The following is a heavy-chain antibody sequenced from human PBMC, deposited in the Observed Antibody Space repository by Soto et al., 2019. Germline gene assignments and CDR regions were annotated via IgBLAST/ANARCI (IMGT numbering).Heavy chain of an antibody. J-gene: IGHJ4*02. CDR1: GYTFTSYD. V-gene: IGHV1-8*01. CDR3: AISFLGGIGYSSGLDY. CDR2: MNPNSGNT. D-gene: IGHD6-19*01. Sequence: QVQLVQSGAEVKKPGASVKVSCKASGYTFTSYDINWVRQATGQGLEWMGWMNPNSGNTGYAQKFQGRVTMTRNTATSTADMELGSLRSEDTAVYYCAISFLGGIGYSSGLDYWGPGTLGTGSS.